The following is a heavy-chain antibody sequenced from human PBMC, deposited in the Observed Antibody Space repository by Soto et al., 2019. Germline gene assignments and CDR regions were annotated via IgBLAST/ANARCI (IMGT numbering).Heavy chain of an antibody. Sequence: QVHLVQSGAAVKQPGSSVKVSCKASGGTFSSYTINWVRQAPGQGLEWMGRIIPVVDIANYAQKFQGRVTITADKSTSTAYMELSSLRSEDTAVYYCARDHGGPTENWGQGTLVTVSS. CDR2: IIPVVDIA. J-gene: IGHJ4*02. V-gene: IGHV1-69*08. CDR1: GGTFSSYT. CDR3: ARDHGGPTEN.